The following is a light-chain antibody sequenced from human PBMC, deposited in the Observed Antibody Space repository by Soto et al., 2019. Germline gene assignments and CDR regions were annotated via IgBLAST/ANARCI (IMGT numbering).Light chain of an antibody. CDR3: QTFDSSLTISGV. CDR1: SSNIGRGYD. V-gene: IGLV1-40*01. CDR2: GDN. Sequence: QAVVTQPPSVSGAPGQRVTISCTGSSSNIGRGYDVHWYQQVPGSAPRLLLSGDNTRPSGVPDRFSGSRSGTSASLAITGLQAEDEADYYCQTFDSSLTISGVFGGGTQLTVL. J-gene: IGLJ3*02.